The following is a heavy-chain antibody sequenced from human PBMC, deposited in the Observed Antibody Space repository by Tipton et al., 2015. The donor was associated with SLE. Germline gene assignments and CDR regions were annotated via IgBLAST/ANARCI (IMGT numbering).Heavy chain of an antibody. CDR1: GGSFSGYY. CDR3: ARDWWEINAFDT. CDR2: IYTSGST. V-gene: IGHV4-4*09. D-gene: IGHD1-26*01. Sequence: TLSLTCAVYGGSFSGYYWSWIRQPAGKGLEWIGYIYTSGSTNYNPSLKSRVTISVDMSKNQFSLKLSSVTAADAAVYYCARDWWEINAFDTWGQGTMVTVSS. J-gene: IGHJ3*02.